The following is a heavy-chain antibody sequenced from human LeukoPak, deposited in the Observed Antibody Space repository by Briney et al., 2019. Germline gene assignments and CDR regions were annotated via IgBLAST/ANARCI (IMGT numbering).Heavy chain of an antibody. CDR2: ISGSGGST. D-gene: IGHD6-19*01. CDR1: GFTFSSYA. J-gene: IGHJ4*02. Sequence: PGGSLRLSCAASGFTFSSYAMSWVRQAPGKGLEWVSAISGSGGSTYYADSVKGRFTISRDNSKNTLYLQMNSLRAEDTAVYYCAKVGYSSGWYTFGDPAPARRWGQGTLVTVSS. CDR3: AKVGYSSGWYTFGDPAPARR. V-gene: IGHV3-23*01.